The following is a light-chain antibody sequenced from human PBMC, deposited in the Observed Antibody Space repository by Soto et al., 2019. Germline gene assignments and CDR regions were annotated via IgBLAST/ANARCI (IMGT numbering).Light chain of an antibody. V-gene: IGKV3-11*01. CDR3: QHRSSWPGA. CDR2: DAS. Sequence: EVVLTQSPDTLSLSPGERATLSCSASQSVSSFLAWYQQKPGQAPRLLIYDASIRSTGIPARLSGSGSGTDFTLTISSLEPDDLAVYYCQHRSSWPGAFGHGTKVDIK. J-gene: IGKJ3*01. CDR1: QSVSSF.